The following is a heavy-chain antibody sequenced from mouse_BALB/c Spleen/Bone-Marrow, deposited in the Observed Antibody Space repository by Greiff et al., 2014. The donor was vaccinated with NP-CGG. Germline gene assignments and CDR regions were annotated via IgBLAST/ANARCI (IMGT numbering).Heavy chain of an antibody. CDR1: GYTFTDNW. CDR3: ARGGHDFSLDY. CDR2: IDTSDSYT. Sequence: VKLVESGAELGMPGASVKMSCKAPGYTFTDNWIYWVKQRPGQGLEWIGAIDTSDSYTNYNQKFMGKASLTVDASSSTAYVQVSSLTSDDSAVYYCARGGHDFSLDYWGQGTSVTVSS. V-gene: IGHV1-69*01. D-gene: IGHD2-4*01. J-gene: IGHJ4*01.